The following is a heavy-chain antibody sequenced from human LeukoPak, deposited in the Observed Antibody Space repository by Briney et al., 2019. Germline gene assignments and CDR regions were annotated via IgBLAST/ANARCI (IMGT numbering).Heavy chain of an antibody. J-gene: IGHJ4*02. CDR3: GRVSTVTANFDY. Sequence: GGSLRLSCGASGFTFSRHAMNWVRQPPGKGLEWVSGIDGSGSLTFYADSVKGRFTISRDNSESRLYLQMNSLRAEDTAVYYCGRVSTVTANFDYWGQGSLVTVSS. CDR1: GFTFSRHA. D-gene: IGHD2-21*02. CDR2: IDGSGSLT. V-gene: IGHV3-23*01.